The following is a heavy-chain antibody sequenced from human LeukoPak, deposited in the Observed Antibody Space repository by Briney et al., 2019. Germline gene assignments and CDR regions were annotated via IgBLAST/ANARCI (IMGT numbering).Heavy chain of an antibody. CDR2: ISAYNGNT. Sequence: EASVKVSCKASGYTFTSYGISWVQQAPGQGLEWMGWISAYNGNTNYAQKLQGRVTMTTDTSTSTAYMELRSLRSDDTAVYYCARVEVGGTTGTLNDYWGQGTLVTVSS. CDR3: ARVEVGGTTGTLNDY. V-gene: IGHV1-18*04. CDR1: GYTFTSYG. D-gene: IGHD1-1*01. J-gene: IGHJ4*02.